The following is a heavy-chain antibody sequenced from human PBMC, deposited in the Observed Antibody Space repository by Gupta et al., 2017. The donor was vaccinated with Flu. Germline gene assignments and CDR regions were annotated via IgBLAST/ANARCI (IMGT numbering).Heavy chain of an antibody. Sequence: EVQLVQSGAEVKEPGESVQSSCKGLGYSFFVYCIACVQEMRGKGLEWMGIIYPHDSQIRYRPAFQGQVTISADKSINTADLQWSSLKSSDTAVYYCARFGGAAFQYTWFDLWGHGTLVTVSS. V-gene: IGHV5-51*07. CDR3: ARFGGAAFQYTWFDL. CDR2: IYPHDSQI. D-gene: IGHD3-16*01. CDR1: GYSFFVYC. J-gene: IGHJ5*02.